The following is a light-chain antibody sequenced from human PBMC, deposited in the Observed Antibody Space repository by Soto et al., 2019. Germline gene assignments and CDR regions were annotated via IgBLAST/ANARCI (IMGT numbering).Light chain of an antibody. CDR2: GNS. CDR3: QSYDNSLSGVI. CDR1: SSNIGAGYD. V-gene: IGLV1-40*01. J-gene: IGLJ2*01. Sequence: QSVLTQPPSVSGAPGQRVTMSCAGSSSNIGAGYDVHWYQQFPGTAPKLLIYGNSHRPSGVPDRFSGSKSGTSASLAITGLQAGDEADYYCQSYDNSLSGVIFGGGTKVTVL.